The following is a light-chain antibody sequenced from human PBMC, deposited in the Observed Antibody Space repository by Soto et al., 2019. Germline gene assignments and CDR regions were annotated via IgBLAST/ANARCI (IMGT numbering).Light chain of an antibody. V-gene: IGLV1-40*01. J-gene: IGLJ2*01. CDR3: LSYDSSLSSSV. Sequence: QSVLTQPPSVSGAPGQRVTISCTGSSSNIGAGYDVHWYQQFPGTAPKLLIYGDSNRPSGVPDRFSGSKSGTSASLAITGLQAEDEADYYCLSYDSSLSSSVFGGGTKLTV. CDR1: SSNIGAGYD. CDR2: GDS.